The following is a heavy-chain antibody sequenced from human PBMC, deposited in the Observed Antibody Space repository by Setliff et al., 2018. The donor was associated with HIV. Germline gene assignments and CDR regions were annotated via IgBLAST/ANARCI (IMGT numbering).Heavy chain of an antibody. D-gene: IGHD3-3*02. CDR3: ARDAWVEFLEWTYYGMDV. CDR2: ISAYNGDS. Sequence: RASVKVSCKASGYTFSSYGISWVRQAPGQGLEWMGWISAYNGDSNYAQKVQGRITLTTDTATSTAYMELRSLRSEDTAVYYCARDAWVEFLEWTYYGMDVWGQGTTVTAP. V-gene: IGHV1-18*01. CDR1: GYTFSSYG. J-gene: IGHJ6*02.